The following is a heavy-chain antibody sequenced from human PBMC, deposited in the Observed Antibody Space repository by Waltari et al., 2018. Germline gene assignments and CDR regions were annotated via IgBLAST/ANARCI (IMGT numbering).Heavy chain of an antibody. CDR1: GGPISSRSYY. V-gene: IGHV4-39*07. CDR3: ARGGAGFDY. Sequence: QLQLQESGPGLVKPSETLSLTCTVSGGPISSRSYYWGWTRQPPGKGLEWIGRTYYIGRTSYTPSLKSRVTISVDTSKNQFSLNLSSGTAADTAVYYWARGGAGFDYWGQGTLVTVSS. J-gene: IGHJ4*02. CDR2: TYYIGRT. D-gene: IGHD3-10*01.